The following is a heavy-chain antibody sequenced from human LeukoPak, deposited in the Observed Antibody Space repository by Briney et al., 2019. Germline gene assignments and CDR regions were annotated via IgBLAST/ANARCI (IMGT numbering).Heavy chain of an antibody. J-gene: IGHJ1*01. V-gene: IGHV3-7*01. CDR2: IKQDGSEK. D-gene: IGHD3-22*01. CDR1: GFTFSSYW. Sequence: PGGSLRLSCAASGFTFSSYWMSWVRQAPGKGLEWVANIKQDGSEKYYVDSVKGRFTISRDNAKNSLYLQMNSLRAEDTAVYYCARDEEPDYYDSSGYPFFQHWGQGTLVTVSS. CDR3: ARDEEPDYYDSSGYPFFQH.